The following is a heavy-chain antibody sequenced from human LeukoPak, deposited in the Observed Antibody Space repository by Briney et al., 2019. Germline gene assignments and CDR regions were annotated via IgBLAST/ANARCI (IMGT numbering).Heavy chain of an antibody. J-gene: IGHJ3*02. CDR1: GYTFTSYG. CDR3: ARDRSHYDILTGYYLLDAFDI. D-gene: IGHD3-9*01. CDR2: ISAYDGNT. Sequence: GASVKVSCKASGYTFTSYGISWVRQAPGQGLEWMGWISAYDGNTNYAQKLQGRVTMTTDTSTSTAYMELRSLRSDDTAVYYCARDRSHYDILTGYYLLDAFDIWGQGTMVTVSS. V-gene: IGHV1-18*01.